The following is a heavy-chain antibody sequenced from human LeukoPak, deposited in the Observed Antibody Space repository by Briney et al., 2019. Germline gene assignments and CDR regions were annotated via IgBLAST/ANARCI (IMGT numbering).Heavy chain of an antibody. J-gene: IGHJ4*02. CDR1: GDSISSGGYY. Sequence: SETLSLTCTVSGDSISSGGYYWNWIRQHPGKGLEWIGNIYYSGSTNYNPSLKSRVTISVDTSKNQFSLKLSSVTAADTAVYYCARDRATFDYWGQGTLVTVSS. CDR3: ARDRATFDY. V-gene: IGHV4-61*08. CDR2: IYYSGST.